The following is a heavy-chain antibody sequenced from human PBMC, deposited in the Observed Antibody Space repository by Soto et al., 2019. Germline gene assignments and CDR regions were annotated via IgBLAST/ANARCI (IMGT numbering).Heavy chain of an antibody. J-gene: IGHJ4*02. D-gene: IGHD6-19*01. CDR3: AIYYIAVAGVFDY. Sequence: GGSLRLSCAASGFTFSSYLMSWVRQAPGKGLEWVANIKQDGSEKYYVDSVKGRFTISRDNAKNSLYLQMNSLRAEDTAVYYCAIYYIAVAGVFDYWGQGTLVTVSS. CDR1: GFTFSSYL. CDR2: IKQDGSEK. V-gene: IGHV3-7*05.